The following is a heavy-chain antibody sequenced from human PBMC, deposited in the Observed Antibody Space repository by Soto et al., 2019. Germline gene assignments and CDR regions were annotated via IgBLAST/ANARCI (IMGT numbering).Heavy chain of an antibody. Sequence: QVQLVQSGAEVKKPGSSVKVSCKASGGTFSSYAISWVRQAPGQGLEWMGGIIPIFGTADYAQNFQGRVTITADESTSTAYRELSSLRSEDTAVYYCAPTGSYGPGGADYYYCYGMDVWGQGTTVTVSS. CDR1: GGTFSSYA. D-gene: IGHD5-18*01. V-gene: IGHV1-69*12. CDR2: IIPIFGTA. J-gene: IGHJ6*02. CDR3: APTGSYGPGGADYYYCYGMDV.